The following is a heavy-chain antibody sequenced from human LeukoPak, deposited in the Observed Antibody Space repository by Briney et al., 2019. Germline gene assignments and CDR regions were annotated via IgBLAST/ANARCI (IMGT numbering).Heavy chain of an antibody. CDR1: GGSISSSSYY. J-gene: IGHJ4*02. Sequence: SETLSLTCTVSGGSISSSSYYWGWIRQPPGKGLEWIGSIYYSGSTYYNPSLKSRVTISVDTSKNQFSLKLSSVTAADTAVYYCARLMIVVVTSFDYWGPRTLVTVSS. CDR2: IYYSGST. V-gene: IGHV4-39*01. CDR3: ARLMIVVVTSFDY. D-gene: IGHD3-22*01.